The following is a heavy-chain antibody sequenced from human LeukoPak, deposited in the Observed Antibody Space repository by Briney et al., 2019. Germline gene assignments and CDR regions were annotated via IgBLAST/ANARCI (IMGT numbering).Heavy chain of an antibody. CDR3: AQKGGTDH. CDR2: IYSGGGT. D-gene: IGHD2-15*01. CDR1: GFTVSSNY. V-gene: IGHV3-53*01. J-gene: IGHJ4*02. Sequence: GGSLRLSCAASGFTVSSNYMFWVRQAPGKGLEWVSVIYSGGGTYYADSVQGRFTISRDNSKNTLYLQMSSLRAEDTAVYYCAQKGGTDHWGQGTLVTVSS.